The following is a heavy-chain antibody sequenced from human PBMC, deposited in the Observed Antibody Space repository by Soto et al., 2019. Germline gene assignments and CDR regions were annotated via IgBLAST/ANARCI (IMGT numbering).Heavy chain of an antibody. D-gene: IGHD3-3*01. J-gene: IGHJ5*02. CDR1: GYTFTSYD. CDR2: MNPNSGNT. V-gene: IGHV1-8*01. CDR3: ARGRMGTYYDFWSGYYPDIWFDP. Sequence: QVQLVQSGAEVKKPGASVKVSCKASGYTFTSYDINWVRQATGQGLEWMGWMNPNSGNTGYAQKFQGRVTMTRNTSISTAYMELSSLRSEDTAVYYCARGRMGTYYDFWSGYYPDIWFDPWGQGTLVTVSS.